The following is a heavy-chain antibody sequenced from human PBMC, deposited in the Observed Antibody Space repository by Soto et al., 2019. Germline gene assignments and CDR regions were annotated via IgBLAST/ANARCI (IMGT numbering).Heavy chain of an antibody. CDR2: IYYSGST. Sequence: SETLSLTCTVSGGSISDFYWSWIRQPPGKGLEWIGYIYYSGSTNYNPSLKSRVTISVDTSKNQFSLNLRSMSPADTAVYYCARVGGLAARTFDYPGPATLVTLSS. J-gene: IGHJ4*02. D-gene: IGHD6-6*01. CDR1: GGSISDFY. V-gene: IGHV4-59*01. CDR3: ARVGGLAARTFDY.